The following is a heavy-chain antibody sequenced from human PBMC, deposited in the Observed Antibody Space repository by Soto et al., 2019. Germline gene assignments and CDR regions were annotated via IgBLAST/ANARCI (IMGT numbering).Heavy chain of an antibody. CDR2: IKQDGSEK. Sequence: GGSLRLSCAASGFSFSGYWMTWVRQAPGKGLEWVANIKQDGSEKYYVDSVKGRFTISRDNAKRSLYLQMNSLRAEDTALYYCARDLGVGAAGRGYYYYYGMDVWGQGTTVTVSS. V-gene: IGHV3-7*03. CDR1: GFSFSGYW. CDR3: ARDLGVGAAGRGYYYYYGMDV. J-gene: IGHJ6*02. D-gene: IGHD6-13*01.